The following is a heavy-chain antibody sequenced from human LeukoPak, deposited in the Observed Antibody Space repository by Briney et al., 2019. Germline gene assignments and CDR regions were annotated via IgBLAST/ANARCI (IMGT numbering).Heavy chain of an antibody. J-gene: IGHJ5*02. Sequence: PSETLSLTCAVYGGSFSGYYWGWIRQPPGKGLEWIGSIYHSGSTYYNPSLKSRVTISVDTSKNQFSLKLSSVTAADTAVYYCARGGSGYADGFDPWGQGTLVTVSS. CDR2: IYHSGST. V-gene: IGHV4-38-2*01. CDR3: ARGGSGYADGFDP. D-gene: IGHD3-22*01. CDR1: GGSFSGYY.